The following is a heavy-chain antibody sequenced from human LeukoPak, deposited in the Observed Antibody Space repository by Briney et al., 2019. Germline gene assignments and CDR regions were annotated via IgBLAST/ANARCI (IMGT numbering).Heavy chain of an antibody. V-gene: IGHV3-23*01. CDR2: ISGSGGST. Sequence: PAGGSLRLSCAASGFTFSSYATSWVRQAPGKGLEWVSAISGSGGSTYYADSVKGRFTISRDNSKNTLYLQMNSLRAEDTAVYYCAKDLELLGRIGSDYWGQGTLVTVSS. D-gene: IGHD6-19*01. J-gene: IGHJ4*02. CDR1: GFTFSSYA. CDR3: AKDLELLGRIGSDY.